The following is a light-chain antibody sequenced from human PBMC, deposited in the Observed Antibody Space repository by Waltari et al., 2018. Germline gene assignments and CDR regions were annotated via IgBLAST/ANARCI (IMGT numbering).Light chain of an antibody. J-gene: IGKJ4*01. CDR1: PGIADY. CDR2: GAS. V-gene: IGKV1-27*01. CDR3: QNYNTVPLT. Sequence: DIQMTQSPSSLSASVGDRVTITCRASPGIADYLAWDQQKPGKVPKLLIYGASTLESGVPSRFSGSGSGTDFALTISSLQPEDVASYYCQNYNTVPLTFGGGTKVEIK.